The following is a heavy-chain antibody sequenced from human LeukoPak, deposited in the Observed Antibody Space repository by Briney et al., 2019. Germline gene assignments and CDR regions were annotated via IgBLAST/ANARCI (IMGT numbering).Heavy chain of an antibody. J-gene: IGHJ5*02. CDR3: ARDPTVTTQDNWFDP. Sequence: GASVKVSCKASGYTFTGYYIHWVRQAPGQGLEWVGWINPNSGDTKFAQKFQGRVTMTCDTSISTVYMELSRLTSDDTAVYYCARDPTVTTQDNWFDPWGQGTLVTVPP. V-gene: IGHV1-2*02. CDR1: GYTFTGYY. D-gene: IGHD4-17*01. CDR2: INPNSGDT.